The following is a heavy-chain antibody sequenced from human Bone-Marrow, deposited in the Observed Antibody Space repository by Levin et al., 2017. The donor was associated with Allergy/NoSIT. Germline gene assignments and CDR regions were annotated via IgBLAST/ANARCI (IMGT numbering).Heavy chain of an antibody. V-gene: IGHV1-69*13. CDR3: ARDWYGSSYYQREYGMDV. CDR2: IIPMFGTT. J-gene: IGHJ6*02. D-gene: IGHD6-13*01. Sequence: GASVKVSCRASGGTFSGYAFSWVRQAPGQGLEWMGGIIPMFGTTNYAQKFQGRVTITADESTSTIYMALSSLRSEDTAFYYCARDWYGSSYYQREYGMDVWGQGTTVTVSS. CDR1: GGTFSGYA.